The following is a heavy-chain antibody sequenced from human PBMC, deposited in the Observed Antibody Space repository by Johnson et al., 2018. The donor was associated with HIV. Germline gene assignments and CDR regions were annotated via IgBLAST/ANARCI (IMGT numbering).Heavy chain of an antibody. CDR1: GFTFSSYD. V-gene: IGHV3-13*01. D-gene: IGHD3-3*01. J-gene: IGHJ3*02. Sequence: VQLVESGGGLVQPGGSLRLSCAASGFTFSSYDMHWVRQATGKGLEWVSAIGTAGDTYYPGSVKGRFTISSENAKNSLYLQMNSLGAGDTAVYYCASGFAVGVVRLGYRAFDIWGQGTMVTVSS. CDR3: ASGFAVGVVRLGYRAFDI. CDR2: IGTAGDT.